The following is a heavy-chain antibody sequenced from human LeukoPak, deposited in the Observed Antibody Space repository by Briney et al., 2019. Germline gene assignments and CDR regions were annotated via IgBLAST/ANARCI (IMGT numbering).Heavy chain of an antibody. CDR3: ARVVAGIDYFDY. D-gene: IGHD6-19*01. J-gene: IGHJ4*02. CDR2: IGTAGDT. V-gene: IGHV3-13*01. Sequence: GGSLRLSCAASGFTFSSYDVHWVRHAPGKGLEWVSAIGTAGDTYYPGSVKGRFTISRENAKNSLYLQMNSLRAEDTAVYYCARVVAGIDYFDYWGQGTLVTVSS. CDR1: GFTFSSYD.